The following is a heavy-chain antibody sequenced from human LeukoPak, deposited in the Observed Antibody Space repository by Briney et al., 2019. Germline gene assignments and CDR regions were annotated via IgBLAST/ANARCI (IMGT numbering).Heavy chain of an antibody. J-gene: IGHJ4*02. Sequence: GGSLRLSCTVSGFTVSTNSMSWVRQAPGKGLEWVSFIYSDNTHYSDSVKGRFTISRDNSKNTLYLQMNSLRAEDTAVYYCVGSSGWWGFDYWGQGTLVTVSS. V-gene: IGHV3-53*01. CDR3: VGSSGWWGFDY. CDR2: IYSDNT. D-gene: IGHD6-19*01. CDR1: GFTVSTNS.